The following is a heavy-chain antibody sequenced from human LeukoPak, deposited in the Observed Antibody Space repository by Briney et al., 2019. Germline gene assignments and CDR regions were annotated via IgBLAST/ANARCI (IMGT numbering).Heavy chain of an antibody. CDR3: AKQDYGDPPTFDY. D-gene: IGHD4-17*01. CDR1: GFTFSSYG. Sequence: PGGSLRLSRAASGFTFSSYGMHWVRQAPGKGLEWVAFIRYDGSNKYYADSVKGRFTISRDNSKNTLYLQMNSLRAEDTAVYYCAKQDYGDPPTFDYWGQGTLVTVSS. CDR2: IRYDGSNK. V-gene: IGHV3-30*02. J-gene: IGHJ4*02.